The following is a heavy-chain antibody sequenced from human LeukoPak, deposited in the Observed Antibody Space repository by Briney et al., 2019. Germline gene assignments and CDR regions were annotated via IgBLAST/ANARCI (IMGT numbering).Heavy chain of an antibody. CDR1: GGSINSGTLS. V-gene: IGHV4-61*09. J-gene: IGHJ4*02. Sequence: PSETLSLACTVSGGSINSGTLSWSWIRQPAGKGLEWIGHIYSSGSTNYNPSLKSRVTMSLDMSKNQFSLNLRSVTAADTAVYYCARDPTFDRTFDYWGQGTLVTVSS. CDR3: ARDPTFDRTFDY. D-gene: IGHD3-22*01. CDR2: IYSSGST.